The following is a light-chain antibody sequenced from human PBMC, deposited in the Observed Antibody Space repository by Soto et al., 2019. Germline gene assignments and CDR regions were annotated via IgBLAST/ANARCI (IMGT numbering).Light chain of an antibody. Sequence: EIVLTQSPGTLSLSPWERATLSCRASQSVSSSYLAWYQQKPGQAPRLLIYGASSRATGIPDRFSGSGSGTDFILTISRLEPEDFAVYYCQQYGSSPLTFGGGTKVDIK. CDR1: QSVSSSY. J-gene: IGKJ4*01. CDR2: GAS. V-gene: IGKV3-20*01. CDR3: QQYGSSPLT.